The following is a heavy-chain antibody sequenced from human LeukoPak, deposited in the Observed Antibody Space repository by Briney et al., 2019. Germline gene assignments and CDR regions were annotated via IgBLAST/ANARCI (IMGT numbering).Heavy chain of an antibody. CDR2: IKSKTDGGTT. V-gene: IGHV3-15*01. CDR3: ITDSLKWAFDH. CDR1: GFTFSNAW. D-gene: IGHD1-26*01. Sequence: GGSLRLSCAVSGFTFSNAWMSWVRQAPGKGLEWVGRIKSKTDGGTTDYAAPVKGRFTISRDDSKNTLYLEMNSLKIEDTAVYYCITDSLKWAFDHWGQGTLVTVSS. J-gene: IGHJ4*02.